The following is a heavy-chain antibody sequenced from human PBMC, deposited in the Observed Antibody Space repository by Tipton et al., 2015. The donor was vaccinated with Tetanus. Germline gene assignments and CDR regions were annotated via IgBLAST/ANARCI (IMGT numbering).Heavy chain of an antibody. J-gene: IGHJ4*02. CDR2: IYYSGST. V-gene: IGHV4-59*01. CDR3: AAQQLVDYYFDY. D-gene: IGHD6-6*01. CDR1: GGSISSYY. Sequence: LRLSCTVSGGSISSYYWSWIRQPPGKGLEWIGYIYYSGSTNYNPSLKSRVTISVDTSKNQFSLKLSSVTAADTAVYYCAAQQLVDYYFDYWGQGTLVTVSS.